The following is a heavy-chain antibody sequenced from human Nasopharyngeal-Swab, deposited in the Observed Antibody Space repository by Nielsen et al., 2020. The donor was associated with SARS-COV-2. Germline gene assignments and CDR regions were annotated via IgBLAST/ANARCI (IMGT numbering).Heavy chain of an antibody. D-gene: IGHD2-21*01. CDR3: VKEQVRGDCFDY. CDR2: ISSNGGST. J-gene: IGHJ4*02. CDR1: GFTFSSYA. V-gene: IGHV3-64D*06. Sequence: GESLKISCSAPGFTFSSYAMHWVRQAPGKGLEYVSAISSNGGSTYYADSVKGRFTISRDNSKNTLYLQMSSLRAEDTAVYYCVKEQVRGDCFDYWGQGTLVTVSS.